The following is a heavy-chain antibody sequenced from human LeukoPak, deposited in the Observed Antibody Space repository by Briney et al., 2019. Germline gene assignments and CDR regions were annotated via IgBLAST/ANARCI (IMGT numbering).Heavy chain of an antibody. CDR2: IYSGGST. CDR1: GFTVSSNY. V-gene: IGHV3-53*01. D-gene: IGHD2-15*01. Sequence: PGGSLKLSCAASGFTVSSNYMSWVRQAPGKGLEWVSVIYSGGSTYYADSVKGRFTISRDNSKNTLYLQMNNLRAEDTAVYYCAKDGAGYCSGGSCFAADAFDIWGQGTMVTVSS. J-gene: IGHJ3*02. CDR3: AKDGAGYCSGGSCFAADAFDI.